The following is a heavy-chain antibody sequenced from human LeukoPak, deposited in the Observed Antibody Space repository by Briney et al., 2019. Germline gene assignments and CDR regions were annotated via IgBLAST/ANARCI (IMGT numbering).Heavy chain of an antibody. V-gene: IGHV1-2*02. D-gene: IGHD3-10*01. CDR1: GYTFTSYD. CDR3: ARDRVLLWFGELSHDAFDI. J-gene: IGHJ3*02. CDR2: INPNSGGT. Sequence: GASVKVSCKASGYTFTSYDINWVRQAPGQGLEWMGWINPNSGGTNYAQKFQGRVTMTRDTSISTAYMELSRLRSDDTAVYYCARDRVLLWFGELSHDAFDIWGQGTMVTVSS.